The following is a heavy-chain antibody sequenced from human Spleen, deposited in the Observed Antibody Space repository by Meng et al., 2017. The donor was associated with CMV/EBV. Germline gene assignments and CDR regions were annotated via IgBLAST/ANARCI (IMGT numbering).Heavy chain of an antibody. CDR3: ARDSPWADY. J-gene: IGHJ4*02. D-gene: IGHD3-16*01. Sequence: GQVEEGGAGLVKASAPLSPSGTVSGGSSSSYYWSWIRQPGGEGLEWIGRIYTSGSTNYNPSLKSRVTMSVDTSKNQFSLKLSSVTAADTAVYYCARDSPWADYWGQGTLVTVSS. CDR2: IYTSGST. V-gene: IGHV4-4*07. CDR1: GGSSSSYY.